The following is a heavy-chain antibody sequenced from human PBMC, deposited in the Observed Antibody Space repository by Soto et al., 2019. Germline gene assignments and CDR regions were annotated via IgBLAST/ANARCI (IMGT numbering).Heavy chain of an antibody. Sequence: VQLVESGGGVVQPGRSLRLSCVASEFTFSSHLMHWVRQAPGKGLEWVAFISNDGDYKNYADSVKGRFTISRDNSKDTVYLEIHSLRPEDTALYHCAREEASRAPYYLDYWGQGTLCIVS. J-gene: IGHJ4*02. CDR3: AREEASRAPYYLDY. CDR1: EFTFSSHL. D-gene: IGHD1-26*01. CDR2: ISNDGDYK. V-gene: IGHV3-30*03.